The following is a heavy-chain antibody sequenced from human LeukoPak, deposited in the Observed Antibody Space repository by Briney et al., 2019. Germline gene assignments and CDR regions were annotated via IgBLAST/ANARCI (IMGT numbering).Heavy chain of an antibody. CDR3: ARGGGYFDY. Sequence: GRSLRLSCAASGFTFSNYWMSWVRQAAGKGLGWVANIKQDGTEKDHVDSVKGRFTISRDNAKNSTYLQMNSLMAEATAVTYCARGGGYFDYWGQGTQVTVSS. CDR2: IKQDGTEK. CDR1: GFTFSNYW. J-gene: IGHJ4*02. V-gene: IGHV3-7*04.